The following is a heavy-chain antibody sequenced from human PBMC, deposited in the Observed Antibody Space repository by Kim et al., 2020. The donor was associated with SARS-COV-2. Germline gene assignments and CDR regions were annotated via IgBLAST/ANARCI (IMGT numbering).Heavy chain of an antibody. Sequence: ASVKVSCKASGYTFTGYYMHWVRQAPGQGLEWMGRINPNSGGTNYAQKFQGRVTMTRDTSISTAYMELSRLRSDDTAVYYCARAIPTPRRALDHYYYYYGMDVWGQGTTVTVSS. CDR3: ARAIPTPRRALDHYYYYYGMDV. J-gene: IGHJ6*02. CDR1: GYTFTGYY. V-gene: IGHV1-2*06. D-gene: IGHD2-2*02. CDR2: INPNSGGT.